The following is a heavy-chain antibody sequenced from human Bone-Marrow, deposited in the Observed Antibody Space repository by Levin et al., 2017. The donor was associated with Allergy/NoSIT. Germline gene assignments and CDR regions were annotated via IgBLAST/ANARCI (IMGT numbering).Heavy chain of an antibody. CDR1: GASIRNGGHY. D-gene: IGHD6-19*01. CDR3: AREAVGIDY. Sequence: LRLSCNVSGASIRNGGHYWSWIRQPPGKGLEWIGYIHSSGFTSYIPSLKSRLTISMDTSKNQFSLKLNSVTDADTAVYFCAREAVGIDYWGQGTLVTVSS. CDR2: IHSSGFT. V-gene: IGHV4-30-4*01. J-gene: IGHJ4*02.